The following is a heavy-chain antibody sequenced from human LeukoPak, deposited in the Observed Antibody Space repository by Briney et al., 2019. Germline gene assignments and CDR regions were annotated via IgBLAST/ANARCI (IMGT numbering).Heavy chain of an antibody. CDR2: ISAYNGNT. J-gene: IGHJ4*02. V-gene: IGHV1-18*01. Sequence: GASVKVSCKASGYIFSNYGISWVRQAPGQGLEWMGWISAYNGNTNYAQKLQGRVTMTTDTSTSTAYMELRSLRSDDTAVYYCARANRFRFSSGWYDYWGQGTLVTVSS. CDR1: GYIFSNYG. CDR3: ARANRFRFSSGWYDY. D-gene: IGHD6-19*01.